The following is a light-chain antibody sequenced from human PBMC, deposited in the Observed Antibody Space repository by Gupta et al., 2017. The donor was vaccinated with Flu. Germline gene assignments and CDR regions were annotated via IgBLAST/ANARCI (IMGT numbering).Light chain of an antibody. CDR1: RDIGRY. Sequence: DIQMTYCSSFRSVSVGDRVTITCRASRDIGRYLNWYQQKPGKVPKVVIYDASKLQSGVPSRFIGSGSATDYTLTISSLQHEDSATYCCQQSYSTSYSFGQGTKLEIK. V-gene: IGKV1-39*01. CDR3: QQSYSTSYS. CDR2: DAS. J-gene: IGKJ2*03.